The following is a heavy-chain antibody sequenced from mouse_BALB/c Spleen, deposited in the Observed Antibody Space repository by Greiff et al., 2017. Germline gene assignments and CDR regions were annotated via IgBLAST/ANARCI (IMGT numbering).Heavy chain of an antibody. D-gene: IGHD2-1*01. J-gene: IGHJ3*01. CDR1: GYAFTSYN. CDR2: IDPYNGGT. Sequence: EVKLMESGPELVKPGASVKVSCKASGYAFTSYNMYWVKQSHGKSLEWIGYIDPYNGGTSYNQKFKGKATLTVDKSSSTAYMHLNSLTSEDSAVYYCARSRNGNSWFAYWGQGTLVTVSA. V-gene: IGHV1S135*01. CDR3: ARSRNGNSWFAY.